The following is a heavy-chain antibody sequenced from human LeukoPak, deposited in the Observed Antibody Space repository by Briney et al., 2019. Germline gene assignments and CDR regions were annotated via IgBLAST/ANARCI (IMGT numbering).Heavy chain of an antibody. CDR1: GYSISSGYY. CDR3: ATSSRTYGSGSYSRFDY. D-gene: IGHD3-10*01. CDR2: IYHSGST. J-gene: IGHJ4*02. Sequence: ETLSLTYTVSGYSISSGYYWGWIRQPPGKGLEWIGSIYHSGSTYYNPSLKSRVTISVDTSKNQFSLKLSSVTAADTAVYYCATSSRTYGSGSYSRFDYWGQGTLVTVSS. V-gene: IGHV4-38-2*02.